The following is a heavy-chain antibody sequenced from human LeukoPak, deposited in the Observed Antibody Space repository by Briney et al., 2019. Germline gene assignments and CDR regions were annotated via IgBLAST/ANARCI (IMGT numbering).Heavy chain of an antibody. J-gene: IGHJ4*02. D-gene: IGHD3-16*01. CDR2: IYYTGST. CDR1: GSSITSVRHY. Sequence: SETLSLTCTISGSSITSVRHYWGWIRQPPGKGLDWIGDIYYTGSTYYSPSLRSRVTMSVHTSENQFSLRLNSVTAVDTAVYYCARRWGNIVGVTYEYWGQGTLVTVSS. CDR3: ARRWGNIVGVTYEY. V-gene: IGHV4-39*01.